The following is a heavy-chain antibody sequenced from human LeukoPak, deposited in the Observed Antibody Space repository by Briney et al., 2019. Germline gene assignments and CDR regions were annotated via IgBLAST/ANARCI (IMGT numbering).Heavy chain of an antibody. Sequence: PGGSLRLSCTASEFTFGDYAMSWVRQAPGKGLEWVGFIRSKAYGGATEYAASVKGRFTISRDDSKSIAYLQMNSLKTEDTAVYYCIRADLYGSGSYSGYWGQGTLVTVSS. CDR1: EFTFGDYA. CDR2: IRSKAYGGAT. V-gene: IGHV3-49*04. D-gene: IGHD3-10*01. J-gene: IGHJ4*02. CDR3: IRADLYGSGSYSGY.